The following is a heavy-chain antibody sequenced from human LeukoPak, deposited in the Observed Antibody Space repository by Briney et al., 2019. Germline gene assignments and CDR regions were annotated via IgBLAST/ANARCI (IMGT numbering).Heavy chain of an antibody. J-gene: IGHJ5*02. V-gene: IGHV4-30-2*01. CDR2: IYHSGST. Sequence: KTSETLSLTCAVSGGSISSGGYGWSWLRQPPGKGLEWIGDIYHSGSTYYNPSLKSRVTISVDRSKNQFSLKLSSVTAADTAVYYCARGKYQLLATGWFDPWGQGTLVTVSS. CDR1: GGSISSGGYG. D-gene: IGHD2-2*01. CDR3: ARGKYQLLATGWFDP.